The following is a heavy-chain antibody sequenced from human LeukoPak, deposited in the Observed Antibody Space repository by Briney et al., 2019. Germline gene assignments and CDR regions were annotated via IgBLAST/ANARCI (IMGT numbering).Heavy chain of an antibody. V-gene: IGHV3-48*01. Sequence: GGSLRLSCAASGFTFSSYTMNWVRQAPGKGLEWVSYISSSSSTIYYADSVKGRFTISRDNARNSLYLQMISLRAEDTAVYYCARGHSGSGDYWGQGTLVTVSS. CDR2: ISSSSSTI. CDR3: ARGHSGSGDY. D-gene: IGHD6-19*01. J-gene: IGHJ4*02. CDR1: GFTFSSYT.